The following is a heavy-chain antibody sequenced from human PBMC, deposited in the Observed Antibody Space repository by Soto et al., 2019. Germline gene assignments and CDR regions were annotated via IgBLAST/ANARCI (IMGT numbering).Heavy chain of an antibody. J-gene: IGHJ4*02. Sequence: QVQLVQSGAEVKRPGSSVKVSGKASGDTFNFYSINWVRQAPGLGLEWMGRVNPILSMSNYAQRFQGRVTMTADKSTSTAYMELSGLRSEDTAIYYCATSYGSGYRAFDFWGQGALVTVSS. CDR3: ATSYGSGYRAFDF. CDR2: VNPILSMS. CDR1: GDTFNFYS. D-gene: IGHD3-10*01. V-gene: IGHV1-69*04.